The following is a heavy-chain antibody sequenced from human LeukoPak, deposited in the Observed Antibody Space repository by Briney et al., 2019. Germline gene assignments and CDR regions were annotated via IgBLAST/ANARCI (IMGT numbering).Heavy chain of an antibody. V-gene: IGHV1-2*06. CDR1: GYTFTGYY. Sequence: ASVKVSCKASGYTFTGYYMHWVRQAPGQGLEWMGRINPNSGGTNYAQKFQGRVTMTRGTSISTAYMELSRLRSGDTAVYYCARVQSEYYYDSSGYYYWGQGTLVTVSS. D-gene: IGHD3-22*01. CDR3: ARVQSEYYYDSSGYYY. CDR2: INPNSGGT. J-gene: IGHJ4*02.